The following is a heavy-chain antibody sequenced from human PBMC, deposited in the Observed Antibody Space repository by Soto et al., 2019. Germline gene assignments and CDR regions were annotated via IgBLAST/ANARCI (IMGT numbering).Heavy chain of an antibody. CDR3: ARGGGVGVAGSAAFDM. Sequence: QLHLVQSGAVVKKPGASVTVSCSASGYPVTAYYMHWVRQAPGRGLEWKGGINPATGAAKYTQTFQGRVTLTRETTPSTVFMELGGLASAETAVFYCARGGGVGVAGSAAFDMWGQGTLVTVSS. V-gene: IGHV1-2*02. D-gene: IGHD3-3*01. CDR1: GYPVTAYY. J-gene: IGHJ3*02. CDR2: INPATGAA.